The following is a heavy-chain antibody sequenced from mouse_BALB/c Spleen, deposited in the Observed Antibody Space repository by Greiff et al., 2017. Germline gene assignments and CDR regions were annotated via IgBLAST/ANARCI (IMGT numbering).Heavy chain of an antibody. J-gene: IGHJ1*01. D-gene: IGHD1-1*01. CDR1: GYSITSDYA. CDR2: ISYSGST. CDR3: ARSGYGSSDWYFDV. Sequence: EVQRVESGPGLVKPSQSLSLTCTVTGYSITSDYAWNWIRQFPGNKLEWMGYISYSGSTSYNPSLKSRISITRDTSKNQFFLQLNSVTTEDTATYYCARSGYGSSDWYFDVWGAGTTVTVSS. V-gene: IGHV3-2*02.